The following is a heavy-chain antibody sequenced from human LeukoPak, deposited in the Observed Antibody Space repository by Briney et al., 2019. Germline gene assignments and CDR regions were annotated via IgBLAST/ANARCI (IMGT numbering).Heavy chain of an antibody. J-gene: IGHJ6*03. CDR3: ARTTTVRGTYYMDV. CDR2: ISSSSSTI. D-gene: IGHD3-10*01. V-gene: IGHV3-48*04. Sequence: GGSLRLSCAASGFTFSSYSMNWVRQAPGKGLEWVSYISSSSSTIYYADSVKGRFTISRDNAKNSLYLQMNSLRAEDTAVYYCARTTTVRGTYYMDVWGKGTTVTVSS. CDR1: GFTFSSYS.